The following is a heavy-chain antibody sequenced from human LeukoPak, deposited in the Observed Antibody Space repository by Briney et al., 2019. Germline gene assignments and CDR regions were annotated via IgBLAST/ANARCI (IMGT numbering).Heavy chain of an antibody. V-gene: IGHV4-59*01. J-gene: IGHJ4*02. Sequence: SETLSLTCTVSGGSISNYYWSWIRQPPGKGLEWIGYLYYSGSTNYNPSLKSRVTISVDTSNNQFSLKLSSVTAADTAVYYCARVSYDSSGYFPAYLDYWGQGTLVTVSS. D-gene: IGHD3-22*01. CDR2: LYYSGST. CDR1: GGSISNYY. CDR3: ARVSYDSSGYFPAYLDY.